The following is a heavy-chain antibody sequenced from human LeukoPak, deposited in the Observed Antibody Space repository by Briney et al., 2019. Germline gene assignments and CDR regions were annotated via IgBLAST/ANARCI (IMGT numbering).Heavy chain of an antibody. Sequence: SETPSLTCAVYRGSFSGYYWSWIRQPPGKGLEWIGEINHSGSTNYNPSLKSRVTISVDTSKNQFSLKLSSVTAADTAVYYCARGGVVPAAIDFWGQGTLVTVSS. V-gene: IGHV4-34*01. CDR1: RGSFSGYY. J-gene: IGHJ4*02. CDR2: INHSGST. D-gene: IGHD2-2*02. CDR3: ARGGVVPAAIDF.